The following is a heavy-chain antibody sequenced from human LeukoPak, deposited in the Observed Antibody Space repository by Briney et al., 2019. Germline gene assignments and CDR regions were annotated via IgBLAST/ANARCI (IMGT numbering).Heavy chain of an antibody. D-gene: IGHD6-25*01. CDR1: GFTFSDYW. V-gene: IGHV3-74*01. J-gene: IGHJ6*02. CDR3: ARDRIQGLSGGYYGMDV. Sequence: GGSLTLSCAASGFTFSDYWMHWVRQAPGKGLVWVSRIKSDGSSTTYADSVKGRFTISRDNAKNTLYLQMNSLRAEDTAVYYCARDRIQGLSGGYYGMDVWGQGDTGSVSS. CDR2: IKSDGSST.